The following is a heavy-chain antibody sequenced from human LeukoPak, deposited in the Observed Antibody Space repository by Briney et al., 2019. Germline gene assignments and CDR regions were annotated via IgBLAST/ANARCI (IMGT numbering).Heavy chain of an antibody. D-gene: IGHD3-10*01. CDR2: IYYSGST. J-gene: IGHJ4*02. CDR1: GGSISSSSYY. CDR3: ARHKSQLAPYYYGSGSGKNYFDY. V-gene: IGHV4-39*01. Sequence: SETLSLTCTVSGGSISSSSYYWGWIRQPPGKGLEWIGSIYYSGSTYYNPSLKSRVTISVDTSKNQFSLKLSSVTAADTAVYYCARHKSQLAPYYYGSGSGKNYFDYWGQGTLVTVSS.